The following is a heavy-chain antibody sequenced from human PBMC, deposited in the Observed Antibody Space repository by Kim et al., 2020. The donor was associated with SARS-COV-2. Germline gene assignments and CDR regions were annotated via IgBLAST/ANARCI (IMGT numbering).Heavy chain of an antibody. CDR3: ARALLRYFDWLPRGRDDAFDI. CDR1: GFTFSDYY. D-gene: IGHD3-9*01. J-gene: IGHJ3*02. V-gene: IGHV3-11*04. CDR2: ISSSGSTI. Sequence: GGSLRLSCAASGFTFSDYYMSWIRQAPGKGLEWVSYISSSGSTIYYADSVKGRFTISRDNAKNSLYLQMNSLRAEDTAVYYCARALLRYFDWLPRGRDDAFDIWGQGTMVTVSS.